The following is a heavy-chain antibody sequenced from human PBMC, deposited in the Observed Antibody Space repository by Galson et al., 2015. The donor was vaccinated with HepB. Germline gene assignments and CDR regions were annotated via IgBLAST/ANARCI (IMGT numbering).Heavy chain of an antibody. J-gene: IGHJ4*02. CDR3: ATSTYYYDSSGYYYYFDY. D-gene: IGHD3-22*01. Sequence: SVKVSCKASGGTFSSYAISWVRQAPGQGLEWMGGIIPIFGTANYAQKFQGRVTITADKSTSTAYMELSSLRSEDTAVYYCATSTYYYDSSGYYYYFDYWGQGTLVTVSS. V-gene: IGHV1-69*06. CDR2: IIPIFGTA. CDR1: GGTFSSYA.